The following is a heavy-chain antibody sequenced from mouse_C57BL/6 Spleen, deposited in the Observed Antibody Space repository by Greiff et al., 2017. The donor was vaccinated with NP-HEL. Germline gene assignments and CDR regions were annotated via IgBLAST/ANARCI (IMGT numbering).Heavy chain of an antibody. J-gene: IGHJ3*01. CDR1: GYAFSSSW. CDR3: ATNYVFFAY. V-gene: IGHV1-82*01. CDR2: IYPGDGDT. Sequence: VQLQQSGPELVKPGASVKISCKASGYAFSSSWMNWVKQRPGKGLEWIGRIYPGDGDTNYNGKFKGKATLTADKSSSTAYMQLSSLTSEDSAVYFCATNYVFFAYWGQGTLVTVSA. D-gene: IGHD1-1*01.